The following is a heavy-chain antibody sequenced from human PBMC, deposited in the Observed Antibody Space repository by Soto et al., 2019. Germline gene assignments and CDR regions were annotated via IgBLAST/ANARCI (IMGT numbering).Heavy chain of an antibody. CDR2: IYYSGGT. CDR3: ARHGDSSEDFQH. J-gene: IGHJ1*01. V-gene: IGHV4-39*01. CDR1: CGSISSSSYY. Sequence: SKTLSLTCTVSCGSISSSSYYWGWIRQPPGKGLEWIGSIYYSGGTYYNPSLKSRVTISVDTSKNQFSLKLSSVTAADTAVYYCARHGDSSEDFQHWGQGTLVTVPS. D-gene: IGHD3-22*01.